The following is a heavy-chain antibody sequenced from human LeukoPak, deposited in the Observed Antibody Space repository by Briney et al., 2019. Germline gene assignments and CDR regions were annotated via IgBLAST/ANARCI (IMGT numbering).Heavy chain of an antibody. V-gene: IGHV1-18*01. D-gene: IGHD4-17*01. Sequence: ASVKVSCKASGYTFTSHGITWVRQAPGQGLEWMGWISVYNGNTNYVQKLQGRVTMTTDTSTSTAYMELRSLRSDDTAVYYCARVPTVTLRGQRPWYFDLWGRGTLVTVSS. CDR1: GYTFTSHG. CDR3: ARVPTVTLRGQRPWYFDL. CDR2: ISVYNGNT. J-gene: IGHJ2*01.